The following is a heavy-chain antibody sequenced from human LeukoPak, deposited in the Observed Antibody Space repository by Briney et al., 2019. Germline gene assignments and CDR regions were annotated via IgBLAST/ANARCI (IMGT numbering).Heavy chain of an antibody. D-gene: IGHD3-3*01. CDR2: ISGSGGST. J-gene: IGHJ6*03. CDR1: GFTLSSYA. Sequence: PGGSLRLSCAASGFTLSSYAMSWVRQAPGKGLEWVSAISGSGGSTYYAASVKGRFTISRDHSKNTLYLQMNSLRAEDAAVYYCAKGPYDFWSGYYVYYYMDVWGKGTTVTVSS. CDR3: AKGPYDFWSGYYVYYYMDV. V-gene: IGHV3-23*01.